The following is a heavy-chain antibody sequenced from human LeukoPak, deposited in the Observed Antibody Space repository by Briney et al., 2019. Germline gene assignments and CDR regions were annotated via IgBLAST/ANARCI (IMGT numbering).Heavy chain of an antibody. CDR2: IYTSGST. J-gene: IGHJ6*03. Sequence: PSETLSLTCTVSGGSISSYYWSWIRQPAGKGLDWIGRIYTSGSTNYNPSLKSRVTMSVDTSKNQFSLKLSSVTAADTAVYYCARVSELVVAATTYYYYYYMDVWGKGTTVTVSS. CDR1: GGSISSYY. V-gene: IGHV4-4*07. D-gene: IGHD2-15*01. CDR3: ARVSELVVAATTYYYYYYMDV.